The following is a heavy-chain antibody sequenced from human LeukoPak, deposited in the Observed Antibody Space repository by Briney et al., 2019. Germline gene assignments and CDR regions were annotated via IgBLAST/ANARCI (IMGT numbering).Heavy chain of an antibody. D-gene: IGHD5-12*01. CDR3: ARGGATTYSGDY. Sequence: ASVKVSCKASGYTFTSYAMHWVRQAPGQRLKWMGWINAGNGNTKYSQKFQGRVTITRDTSASTAYMELSSLRSEDTAVYYCARGGATTYSGDYWGQGTLVTVSS. CDR2: INAGNGNT. CDR1: GYTFTSYA. V-gene: IGHV1-3*01. J-gene: IGHJ4*02.